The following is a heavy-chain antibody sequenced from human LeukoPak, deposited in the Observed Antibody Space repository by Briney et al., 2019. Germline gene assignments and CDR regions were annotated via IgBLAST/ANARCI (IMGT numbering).Heavy chain of an antibody. CDR3: ERWCSGYSLSHTYYFDY. CDR2: IYYSGST. J-gene: IGHJ4*02. CDR1: GDSISSSSYY. D-gene: IGHD3-22*01. Sequence: PSETLSLTCTVSGDSISSSSYYWGWIRQPPGKGLEWIGSIYYSGSTYSNPSPKSRVTISVDTSKIQFSLKLSSVTAADTAVFYCERWCSGYSLSHTYYFDYWGQGTLVTVSS. V-gene: IGHV4-39*01.